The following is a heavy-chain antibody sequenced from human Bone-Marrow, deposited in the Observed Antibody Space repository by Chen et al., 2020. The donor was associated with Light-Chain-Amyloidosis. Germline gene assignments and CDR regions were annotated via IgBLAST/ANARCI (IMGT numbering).Heavy chain of an antibody. CDR2: IRMISYGGTT. CDR3: TSGAAADKYYYGLDV. D-gene: IGHD6-13*01. CDR1: GFTFGDYA. V-gene: IGHV3-49*03. J-gene: IGHJ6*02. Sequence: EVQLVEFGGDFVQPGRSLRLSCKGSGFTFGDYAVSWLRQAPGKGLELVGFIRMISYGGTTEYAASVKGRFTISRDDSISTAYLQMNSLRTDDTAVYSCTSGAAADKYYYGLDVWGQGTTVTVSS.